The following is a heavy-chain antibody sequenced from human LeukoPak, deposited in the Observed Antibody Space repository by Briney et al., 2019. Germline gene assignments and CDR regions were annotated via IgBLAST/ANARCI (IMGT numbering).Heavy chain of an antibody. CDR1: GYTFTGYY. CDR2: INPNSGGT. V-gene: IGHV1-2*02. CDR3: ARDSSGWYWFDP. Sequence: ASVKVSCKASGYTFTGYYMHWVRQAPGQGLEWMGWINPNSGGTNYAQKFQGRVTMTRDTSISTAYMELSRLRSDDTAVYYCARDSSGWYWFDPWGQGTLVTVSS. D-gene: IGHD6-19*01. J-gene: IGHJ5*02.